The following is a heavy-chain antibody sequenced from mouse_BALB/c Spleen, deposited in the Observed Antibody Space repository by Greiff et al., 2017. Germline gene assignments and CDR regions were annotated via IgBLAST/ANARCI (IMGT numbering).Heavy chain of an antibody. Sequence: QVQLQQSGAELVRPGASVTLSCKASGYTFTDYEMHWVKQTPVHGLEWIGAIDPETGGTAYNQKFKGKATLTADKSSSTAYMELRSLTSEDSAVYYCTRQGYYGSSYGYWGQGTTLTVSS. CDR3: TRQGYYGSSYGY. V-gene: IGHV1-15*01. CDR1: GYTFTDYE. D-gene: IGHD1-1*01. J-gene: IGHJ2*01. CDR2: IDPETGGT.